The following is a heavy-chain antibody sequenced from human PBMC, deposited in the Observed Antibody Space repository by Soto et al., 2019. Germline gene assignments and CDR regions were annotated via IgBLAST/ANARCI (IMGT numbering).Heavy chain of an antibody. CDR3: ARDPARITGNP. J-gene: IGHJ5*02. Sequence: VGSLRLSCAASGFTFSSYSMNWVRQAPGKGLEWVSSISSSSSYIYYADSVKGRFTISRDNAKNSLYLQMNSLRAEDTAVYYCARDPARITGNPWGQGTLVTVSS. CDR1: GFTFSSYS. D-gene: IGHD1-20*01. V-gene: IGHV3-21*01. CDR2: ISSSSSYI.